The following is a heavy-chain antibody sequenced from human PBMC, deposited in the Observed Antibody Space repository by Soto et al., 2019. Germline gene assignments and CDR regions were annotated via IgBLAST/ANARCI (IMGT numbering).Heavy chain of an antibody. CDR2: IIPIFGTA. V-gene: IGHV1-69*01. CDR3: VRERGITMYYYWMDV. CDR1: GGTFSSYA. J-gene: IGHJ6*02. D-gene: IGHD3-10*01. Sequence: QVQLVQSGAEVKKPGSSVKVSCKASGGTFSSYAISWVRQAPGQGLEWMVGIIPIFGTANYAQKFQGRGSIPADEPTSTAYMELSSLRSEDTAVYYCVRERGITMYYYWMDVWGQGTTVTVSS.